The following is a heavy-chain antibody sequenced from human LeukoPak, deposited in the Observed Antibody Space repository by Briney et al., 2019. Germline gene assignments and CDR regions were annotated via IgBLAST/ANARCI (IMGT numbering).Heavy chain of an antibody. D-gene: IGHD4-17*01. CDR3: ARESYGATILGASDY. J-gene: IGHJ4*02. Sequence: GGSLRLSCAASGFTFSSYAMSWVRQAPGKGLEWVSAISGSGGSTYYADSVKGRFTISRDNSKNTLYLQMNSLRAEDTAVYYCARESYGATILGASDYWGQGTLVTVSS. CDR1: GFTFSSYA. CDR2: ISGSGGST. V-gene: IGHV3-23*01.